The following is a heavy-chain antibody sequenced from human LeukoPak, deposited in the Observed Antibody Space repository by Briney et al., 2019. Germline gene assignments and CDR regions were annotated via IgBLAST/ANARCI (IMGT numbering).Heavy chain of an antibody. CDR1: GGSFSGYY. CDR3: AREPIFGVAKNAFDF. J-gene: IGHJ3*01. D-gene: IGHD3-3*02. Sequence: SETLSLTCAVYGGSFSGYYWSWIRQPPGKGLEWIEEINHSGSTNYNPSLKSRVTISVDTSKNQFSLKLSSVTAADTAVYHCAREPIFGVAKNAFDFWGQGTMVTVSS. V-gene: IGHV4-34*01. CDR2: INHSGST.